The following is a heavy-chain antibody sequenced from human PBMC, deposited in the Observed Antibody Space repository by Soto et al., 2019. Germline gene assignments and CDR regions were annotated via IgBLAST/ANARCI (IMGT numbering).Heavy chain of an antibody. J-gene: IGHJ5*02. Sequence: QITLKESGPTLVKPTQTLTLTCTFSGFSLSTSGVGVGWIRQPPGTALEWLEPIYWDDDKRYSTSLKSRLTITKHSSKISLLLTMTIRMPLNTPSYYSAYSLLIYRIGGICYSNCFYPWGQGTLVTVSS. V-gene: IGHV2-5*02. CDR1: GFSLSTSGVG. D-gene: IGHD2-15*01. CDR2: IYWDDDK. CDR3: AYSLLIYRIGGICYSNCFYP.